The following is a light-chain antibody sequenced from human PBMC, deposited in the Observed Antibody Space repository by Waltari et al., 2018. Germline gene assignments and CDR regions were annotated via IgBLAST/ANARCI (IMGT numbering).Light chain of an antibody. J-gene: IGKJ2*01. V-gene: IGKV1-39*01. Sequence: DIQMTQSPSYLSASVGDRVTITCRASKSISSYLNWYQQKPGKAPKLLIYAASSLQSGVPSRFSGSGSGTDFTLTISSLQPEDFATYYCQQSYSTRYTFGQGTKLEIK. CDR2: AAS. CDR3: QQSYSTRYT. CDR1: KSISSY.